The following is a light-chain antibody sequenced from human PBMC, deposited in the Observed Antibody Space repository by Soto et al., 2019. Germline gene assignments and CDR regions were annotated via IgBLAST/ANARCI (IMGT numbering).Light chain of an antibody. CDR2: EVS. V-gene: IGLV2-14*01. CDR3: GSYASSTSYV. CDR1: SSDVGSYNS. Sequence: QSVLTQPASVSGSPGQSITISCTGTSSDVGSYNSVSWYQQHPGKAPKLMIYEVSNRPSGISNRFSGSKSGNTASLTISGLQTEDEADYYCGSYASSTSYVFGTGTKVTVL. J-gene: IGLJ1*01.